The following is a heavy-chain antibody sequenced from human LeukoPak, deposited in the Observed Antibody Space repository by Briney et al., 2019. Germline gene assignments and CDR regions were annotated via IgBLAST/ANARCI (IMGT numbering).Heavy chain of an antibody. V-gene: IGHV3-74*01. CDR3: AKSPHKDYYDNSAYYASDAFDI. CDR2: IASDGSST. J-gene: IGHJ3*02. CDR1: GFTFSSYW. D-gene: IGHD3-22*01. Sequence: GGSLRLSCAASGFTFSSYWMNWVRQAPGKGLVWVSRIASDGSSTTYADSVKGRFSISRDNAKNTLYLQMNSLRVEDTAVYYCAKSPHKDYYDNSAYYASDAFDIWGQGTMVTVSS.